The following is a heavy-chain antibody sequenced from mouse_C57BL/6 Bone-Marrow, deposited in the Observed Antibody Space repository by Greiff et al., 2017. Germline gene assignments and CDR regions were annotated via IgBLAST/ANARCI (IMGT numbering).Heavy chain of an antibody. CDR1: GFNFKDDY. CDR3: TTDYYFGSRDY. D-gene: IGHD1-1*01. V-gene: IGHV14-4*01. Sequence: EVQLQQSGAELVRPGASVKLSCTASGFNFKDDYMNWVKQRPEQGLEWIGWIDPENGDTEYASKFQGKATITADTSSNTAYLQLSSLTSEDTADYYCTTDYYFGSRDYWGQGTTLTVSS. J-gene: IGHJ2*01. CDR2: IDPENGDT.